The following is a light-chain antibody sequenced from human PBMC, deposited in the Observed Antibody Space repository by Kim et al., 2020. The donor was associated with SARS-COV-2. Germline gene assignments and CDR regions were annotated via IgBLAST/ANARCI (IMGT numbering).Light chain of an antibody. Sequence: SASVGDRVTITCRASQSISSWLAWYQQKPGKAPKLLIYKASNLESGVPSRFSGSGSGTEFTLTISSLQPDDFATYYCQQYNSYPLVFGGGTELEI. CDR1: QSISSW. CDR3: QQYNSYPLV. J-gene: IGKJ4*01. CDR2: KAS. V-gene: IGKV1-5*03.